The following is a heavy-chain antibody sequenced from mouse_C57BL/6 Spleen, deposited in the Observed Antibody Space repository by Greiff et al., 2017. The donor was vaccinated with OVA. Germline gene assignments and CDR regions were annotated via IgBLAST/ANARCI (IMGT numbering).Heavy chain of an antibody. V-gene: IGHV1-26*01. CDR1: GYTFTDYY. CDR3: ARRRTAQATWGFAY. J-gene: IGHJ3*01. Sequence: EVQLQQSGPELVKPGASVKISCKASGYTFTDYYMNWVKQSHGKSLEWIGDINPNNGGTSYNQKFKGKATLTVDKSSSTAYMELRSLTSEDSAVYDCARRRTAQATWGFAYWGQGTLVTVSA. CDR2: INPNNGGT. D-gene: IGHD3-2*02.